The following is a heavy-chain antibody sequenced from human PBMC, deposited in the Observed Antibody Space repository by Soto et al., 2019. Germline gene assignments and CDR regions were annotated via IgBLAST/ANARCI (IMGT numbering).Heavy chain of an antibody. CDR1: GYTFTSYA. Sequence: GASVKVSCKASGYTFTSYAMHCVRQAPGQRLEWMGWINAGNGNTKYSQKFQGRVTITRDTSASTAYMELSSLRSEDTAVYYCAREMEAYYYDSSGYYSTEYFPHWVQGTLVTVSS. J-gene: IGHJ1*01. V-gene: IGHV1-3*01. CDR3: AREMEAYYYDSSGYYSTEYFPH. CDR2: INAGNGNT. D-gene: IGHD3-22*01.